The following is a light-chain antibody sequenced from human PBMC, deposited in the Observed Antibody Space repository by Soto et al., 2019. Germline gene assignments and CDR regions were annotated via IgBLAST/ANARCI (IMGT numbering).Light chain of an antibody. V-gene: IGKV3-11*01. J-gene: IGKJ1*01. CDR1: QSVSRG. CDR3: QQRSNWPHTWT. CDR2: GAS. Sequence: EILMTQSPSTLAVSPGESATLSCRASQSVSRGLSWYQQKPGRATRLLIYGASSRATGIPARFSGSGSGTDFTLTISRLEPEDFAVYYCQQRSNWPHTWTFGQGTKVDIK.